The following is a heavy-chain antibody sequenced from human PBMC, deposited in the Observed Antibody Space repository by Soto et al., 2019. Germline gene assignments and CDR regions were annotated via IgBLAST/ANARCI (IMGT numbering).Heavy chain of an antibody. V-gene: IGHV4-4*07. Sequence: SETLSLTCSVSGGSMSKFYWSWLWKTAGKGLEWRGRVYATGTSDYNPSLRRRIAMSVDISKKTFSLRLRSVTAADTGVYYCVRDGSKTLRDCFDPWGQGILVTVSS. CDR3: VRDGSKTLRDCFDP. J-gene: IGHJ5*02. D-gene: IGHD4-17*01. CDR1: GGSMSKFY. CDR2: VYATGTS.